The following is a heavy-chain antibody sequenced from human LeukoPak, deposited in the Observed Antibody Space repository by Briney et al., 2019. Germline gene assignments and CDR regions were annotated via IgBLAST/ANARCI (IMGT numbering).Heavy chain of an antibody. D-gene: IGHD5-18*01. V-gene: IGHV3-21*01. J-gene: IGHJ4*02. CDR1: GFTFSSYS. Sequence: GGSLRLSCAASGFTFSSYSMNWVRQAPGKGLEWVSSISSSSSYIYYADSVKGRFTISRDNAKNSLYLQMNSLRAEDTAVYYCARERGYSYGYFWSFDYFDYWGQGTLVTVSS. CDR2: ISSSSSYI. CDR3: ARERGYSYGYFWSFDYFDY.